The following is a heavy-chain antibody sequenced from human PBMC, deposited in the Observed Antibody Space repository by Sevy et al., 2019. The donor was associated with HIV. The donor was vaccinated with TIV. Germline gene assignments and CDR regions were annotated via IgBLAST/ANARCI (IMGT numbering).Heavy chain of an antibody. J-gene: IGHJ4*02. CDR2: INPSGGST. V-gene: IGHV1-46*01. D-gene: IGHD3-22*01. Sequence: ASVKVSCKASGYTFTSYYMHWVRQAPGQGLEWMGIINPSGGSTRYAQKFQGRVTMTRDTSTSTVYMELGSLGSEDTAVYYCARAGIDYYDSSGYPLPFDYWGLGTLVTVSS. CDR1: GYTFTSYY. CDR3: ARAGIDYYDSSGYPLPFDY.